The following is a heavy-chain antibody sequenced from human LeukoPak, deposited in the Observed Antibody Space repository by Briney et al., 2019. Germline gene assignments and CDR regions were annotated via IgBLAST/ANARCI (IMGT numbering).Heavy chain of an antibody. Sequence: PSETLSLTCTVSGGSISSYYWSWIRQHPGKGLEWIGYIYYSGSTYYNPSLKSRVTISVDTSKNQFSLKLSSVTAADTAVYYCARFGELPYQNYFDYWGQGTLVTVPS. CDR1: GGSISSYY. D-gene: IGHD1-26*01. V-gene: IGHV4-59*06. CDR2: IYYSGST. J-gene: IGHJ4*02. CDR3: ARFGELPYQNYFDY.